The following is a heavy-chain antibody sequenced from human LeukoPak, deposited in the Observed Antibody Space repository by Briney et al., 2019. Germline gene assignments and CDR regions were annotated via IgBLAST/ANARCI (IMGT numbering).Heavy chain of an antibody. D-gene: IGHD1-26*01. Sequence: GGSLRLSCAASGFTFSSYAMSWVRQAPGKGLEWVSAISGSTGSTYYADSVKGRFTISRDKSKNTLYLQMKSLRAEDTAVYYCAKDGERGSYSYFDYWGQGTLVTVSS. CDR1: GFTFSSYA. CDR3: AKDGERGSYSYFDY. CDR2: ISGSTGST. V-gene: IGHV3-23*01. J-gene: IGHJ4*02.